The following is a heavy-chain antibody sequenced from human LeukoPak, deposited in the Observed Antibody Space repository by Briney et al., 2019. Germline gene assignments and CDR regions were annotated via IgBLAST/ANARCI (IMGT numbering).Heavy chain of an antibody. V-gene: IGHV4-4*07. Sequence: KPSETLFLTCTVSGGSISNHYWSWIRQPAGKGLEWIGHIQDRGSINYNPSLRSRVTMSADTPKSQFSLKLTSVTAADTAVYWCTRGQWLDVWDIWGQGTLVTVSS. CDR1: GGSISNHY. CDR3: TRGQWLDVWDI. D-gene: IGHD6-19*01. J-gene: IGHJ4*02. CDR2: IQDRGSI.